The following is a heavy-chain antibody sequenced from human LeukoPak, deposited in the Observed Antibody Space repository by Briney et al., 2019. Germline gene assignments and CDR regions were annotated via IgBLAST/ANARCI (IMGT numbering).Heavy chain of an antibody. CDR2: ISGRGGST. V-gene: IGHV3-23*01. J-gene: IGHJ1*01. CDR1: VFSLSRYA. D-gene: IGHD1-26*01. CDR3: AKDRYSGSPEYFQH. Sequence: GGSLRLSCAASVFSLSRYAMSCGRPAPGKGLEWGSAISGRGGSTNYADSVKGRFTISRDNSKNTLYLQMNSLRAEDTAVYYCAKDRYSGSPEYFQHWGQGTLVTVSS.